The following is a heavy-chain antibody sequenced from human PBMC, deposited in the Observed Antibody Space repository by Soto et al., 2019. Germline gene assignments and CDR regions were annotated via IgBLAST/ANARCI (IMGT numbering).Heavy chain of an antibody. V-gene: IGHV1-18*04. Sequence: QVQLVQSGAEVKKPGASVKVSCKASGYTFTSYGISWVRQAPGLGLEWMGWISAYNGNTNYAQKLQGRVTMTTDTSTSTAYMELRSLRSDDTAVYYCARDRVGATPEYNWFDPWGQGTLVTVSS. CDR1: GYTFTSYG. CDR3: ARDRVGATPEYNWFDP. J-gene: IGHJ5*02. CDR2: ISAYNGNT. D-gene: IGHD1-26*01.